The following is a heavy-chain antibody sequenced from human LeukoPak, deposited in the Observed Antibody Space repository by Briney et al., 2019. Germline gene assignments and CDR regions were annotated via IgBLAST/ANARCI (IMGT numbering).Heavy chain of an antibody. D-gene: IGHD3-10*01. CDR2: ISSNGGST. J-gene: IGHJ4*02. CDR3: ARELEYYYGSGSYYIGGFDY. V-gene: IGHV3-64*01. Sequence: GGSLRLSCAASGFTFSSYAMHWVRQAPGKGLEYVSAISSNGGSTYYANSVKGRLTISRDNSKNTLYLQMGSLRAEDMAVYYCARELEYYYGSGSYYIGGFDYWGQGTLVTVSS. CDR1: GFTFSSYA.